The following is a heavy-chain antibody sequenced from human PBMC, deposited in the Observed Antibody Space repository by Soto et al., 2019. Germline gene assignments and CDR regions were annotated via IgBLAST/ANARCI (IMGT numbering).Heavy chain of an antibody. CDR1: GYTFTSYG. J-gene: IGHJ6*01. Sequence: QVQLVQSGAEVKKPGASVKVSCKASGYTFTSYGISWVRQAPGQGLEWMGWISAYNGNTNYAQKLQGRVTMTTDTSTSTGYMELRSLTSDDTAVYYCARVYHCGGDCYLYYYYGMDVWWQGTTVTVSS. CDR3: ARVYHCGGDCYLYYYYGMDV. D-gene: IGHD2-21*02. V-gene: IGHV1-18*01. CDR2: ISAYNGNT.